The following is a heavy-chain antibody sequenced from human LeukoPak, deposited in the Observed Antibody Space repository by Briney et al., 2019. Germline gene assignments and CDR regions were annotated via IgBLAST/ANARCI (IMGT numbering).Heavy chain of an antibody. CDR1: GYTFTSYG. D-gene: IGHD6-19*01. CDR2: INTNTGNP. Sequence: GASVKVSCKASGYTFTSYGMNWVRQAPGQGLEWMGWINTNTGNPTYAQGFTGRFVFSLDTSVSTAYLQISSLKAEDSAGYYCARDIAMYTSAWYDQYFDYWGQGTLVTASS. V-gene: IGHV7-4-1*02. CDR3: ARDIAMYTSAWYDQYFDY. J-gene: IGHJ4*02.